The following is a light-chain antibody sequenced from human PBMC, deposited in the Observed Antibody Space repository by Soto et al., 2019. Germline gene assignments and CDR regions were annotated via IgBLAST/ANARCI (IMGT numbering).Light chain of an antibody. CDR3: QQYGSSTET. CDR2: GAS. CDR1: QSVSSSY. J-gene: IGKJ1*01. Sequence: EIVLTQSPGTLSLSPGERATLSCRASQSVSSSYLAWYQQKPGQAPRLLIYGASSRAPGIPDRFSGSGSGTDFTLTISRLEPEDFAMFYCQQYGSSTETFGQGTKVEIK. V-gene: IGKV3-20*01.